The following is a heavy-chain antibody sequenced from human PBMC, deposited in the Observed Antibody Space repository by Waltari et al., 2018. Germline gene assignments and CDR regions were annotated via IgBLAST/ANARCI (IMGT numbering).Heavy chain of an antibody. J-gene: IGHJ4*02. CDR3: VKYSGFDYFFDY. D-gene: IGHD5-12*01. V-gene: IGHV3-30*18. Sequence: QFQLVESGGGVVQPGTSLSLSCAASGFTFSHCGMHWVRQPPGQGLEWVAVISNDGRDKHYADSVKSRFIVSRDNSKNTLYLQINSLRADDTAVYYCVKYSGFDYFFDYWGQGTLVTVSS. CDR2: ISNDGRDK. CDR1: GFTFSHCG.